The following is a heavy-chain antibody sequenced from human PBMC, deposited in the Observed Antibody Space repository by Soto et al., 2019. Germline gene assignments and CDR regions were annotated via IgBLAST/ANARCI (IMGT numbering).Heavy chain of an antibody. V-gene: IGHV3-7*01. J-gene: IGHJ6*02. CDR1: GFTFSSYW. CDR2: IKQDGSEK. Sequence: GGSLRLSCAASGFTFSSYWMTWVRQAPGKGLEWVANIKQDGSEKYYVDSVKGRFTISRDNAKNSVFLQMNSLRAEDTAVFYCARAGSRPAAFYYFGIDVWGQGTMVTVSS. CDR3: ARAGSRPAAFYYFGIDV.